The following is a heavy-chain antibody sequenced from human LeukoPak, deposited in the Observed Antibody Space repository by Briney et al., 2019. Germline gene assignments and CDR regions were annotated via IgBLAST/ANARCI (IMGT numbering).Heavy chain of an antibody. CDR2: IWYDGSNK. J-gene: IGHJ4*02. D-gene: IGHD4-17*01. CDR1: GFTFSSYG. CDR3: ARDQSYGYYFDS. V-gene: IGHV3-33*01. Sequence: GGSLRLSCAASGFTFSSYGMHWVRQAPGKWLEWVAVIWYDGSNKYYADSVKGRFTISRDNSKNTLYLQMNRLRAEDTAVYYCARDQSYGYYFDSWGQGTLVTVSS.